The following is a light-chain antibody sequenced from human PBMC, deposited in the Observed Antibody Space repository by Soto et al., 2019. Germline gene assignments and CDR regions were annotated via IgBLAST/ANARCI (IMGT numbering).Light chain of an antibody. J-gene: IGKJ5*01. CDR3: QQYNTYAT. V-gene: IGKV1-5*01. CDR2: DAS. Sequence: DIQMTQSPSSLSASVGDRVTITCRPSQSISSYLNCQKQKPEKAPKPLIYDASTLMTGVPSRFSGSGSGSEFNFTITGLKPDDFATYFCQQYNTYATFGQGTRLEIK. CDR1: QSISSY.